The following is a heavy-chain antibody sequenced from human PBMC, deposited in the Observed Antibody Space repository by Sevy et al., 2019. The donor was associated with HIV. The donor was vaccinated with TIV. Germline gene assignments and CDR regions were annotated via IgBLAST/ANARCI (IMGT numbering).Heavy chain of an antibody. CDR2: ITGSGGST. D-gene: IGHD2-2*02. Sequence: GGSLRLSCAASGFTFSRNAMSWVRQAPGKGREWASGITGSGGSTYYEDTVKGRFTISRDNSKNTLYLQMNSLRVEDTAVYYCAKVGYCSSTSCYSIYYGMDVWGRGTTVTVSS. CDR3: AKVGYCSSTSCYSIYYGMDV. CDR1: GFTFSRNA. V-gene: IGHV3-23*01. J-gene: IGHJ6*02.